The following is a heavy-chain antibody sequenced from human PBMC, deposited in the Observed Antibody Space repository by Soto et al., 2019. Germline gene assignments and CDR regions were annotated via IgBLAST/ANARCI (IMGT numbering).Heavy chain of an antibody. Sequence: QVQLVQSGAEVKRPGASVTVSCKASGYTFTGYYLHWVRQAPGQGLEWMGWINPDSGGTNYAQNFQARVTMTRDTSINTAYMVLGRLRSDDTAMYYCARDGIAFGGVVHHLDYWGQGTLVTVSS. D-gene: IGHD3-16*01. CDR3: ARDGIAFGGVVHHLDY. V-gene: IGHV1-2*02. J-gene: IGHJ4*02. CDR1: GYTFTGYY. CDR2: INPDSGGT.